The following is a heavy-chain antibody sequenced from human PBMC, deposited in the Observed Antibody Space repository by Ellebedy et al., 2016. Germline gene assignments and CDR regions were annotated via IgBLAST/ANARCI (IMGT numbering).Heavy chain of an antibody. CDR2: IGHDGRTT. J-gene: IGHJ4*02. D-gene: IGHD3-10*01. V-gene: IGHV3-23*01. CDR3: ARYTYYTGWALDS. CDR1: GFTFGSYC. Sequence: GGSLRLXCAASGFTFGSYCMSWVRQAPGKGLEWVSVIGHDGRTTHYADSVKGRFTMSRDNSKNTLYLEMNSLRVEDTAVYSCARYTYYTGWALDSWGQGTLVTVSS.